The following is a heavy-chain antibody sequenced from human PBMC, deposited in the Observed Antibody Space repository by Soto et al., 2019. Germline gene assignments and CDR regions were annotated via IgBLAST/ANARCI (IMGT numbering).Heavy chain of an antibody. CDR1: GNTFTGYY. J-gene: IGHJ4*02. Sequence: QVQLVQSGAEVKKPGASVKVSCKASGNTFTGYYMHWVRQAPGQGLEWMGWINPNSGGTNYAQKFQGWVTMTRDTSISTAYMELSRLRSDDTAVYYCARMHDYSNYYYFDYWGQGTLVTVSS. D-gene: IGHD4-4*01. CDR2: INPNSGGT. CDR3: ARMHDYSNYYYFDY. V-gene: IGHV1-2*04.